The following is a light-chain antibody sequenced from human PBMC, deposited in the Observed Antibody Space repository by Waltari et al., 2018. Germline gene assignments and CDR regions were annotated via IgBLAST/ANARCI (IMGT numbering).Light chain of an antibody. V-gene: IGKV1-5*03. CDR1: LSISHG. CDR3: QHYNYDLET. J-gene: IGKJ1*01. CDR2: RGS. Sequence: DIQMTQSPSTLSASVGDRVTITCRASLSISHGLAWYQQKPGKAPKLLIYRGSTLQSGVPSRFSGSGSGTEFTLTISSLQPDDFGSYYCQHYNYDLETFGQGTKVEIK.